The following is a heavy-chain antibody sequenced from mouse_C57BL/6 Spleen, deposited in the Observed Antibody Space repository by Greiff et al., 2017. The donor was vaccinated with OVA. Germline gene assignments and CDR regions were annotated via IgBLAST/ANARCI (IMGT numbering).Heavy chain of an antibody. CDR1: GYSITSGYY. Sequence: VQLQQSGPGLVKPSQSLSLTCSVTGYSITSGYYWNWIRQFPGNKLEWMGYISYDGSNNYNPSLKNRISITRDTSKNQFFLKLNSVTTEDTATYYCARDPYGSHFDYWGQGTTLTVSS. CDR3: ARDPYGSHFDY. CDR2: ISYDGSN. J-gene: IGHJ2*01. V-gene: IGHV3-6*01. D-gene: IGHD2-10*02.